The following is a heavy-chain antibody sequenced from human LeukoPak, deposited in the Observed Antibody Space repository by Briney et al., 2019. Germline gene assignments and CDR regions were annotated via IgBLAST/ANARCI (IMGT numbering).Heavy chain of an antibody. CDR1: GYTFTGYY. CDR3: ARSLAAAGTWLSYYYYMDV. J-gene: IGHJ6*03. V-gene: IGHV1-2*02. CDR2: INPNSGGA. Sequence: ASVKVSCKASGYTFTGYYMHWVRQAPGQGLEWMGWINPNSGGANYAQKFQGRVTMTRDTSISTAYMELSRLRSDDTAVYYCARSLAAAGTWLSYYYYMDVWGKGTTVTISS. D-gene: IGHD6-13*01.